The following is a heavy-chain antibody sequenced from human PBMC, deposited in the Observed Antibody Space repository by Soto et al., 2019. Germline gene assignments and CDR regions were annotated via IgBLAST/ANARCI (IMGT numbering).Heavy chain of an antibody. CDR3: ARDRGSGGSRSGFDP. CDR1: GFTFSSYA. CDR2: ISGSGGST. J-gene: IGHJ5*02. V-gene: IGHV3-23*01. Sequence: EVQLLESGGGLVQPGGSLRLSCAASGFTFSSYAMSWVRQAPGKGLEWVSAISGSGGSTYYADSVKGRFTISRDNSKNTLYLQMNSLRAEDTAVYYCARDRGSGGSRSGFDPWGQGTLVTVSS. D-gene: IGHD2-15*01.